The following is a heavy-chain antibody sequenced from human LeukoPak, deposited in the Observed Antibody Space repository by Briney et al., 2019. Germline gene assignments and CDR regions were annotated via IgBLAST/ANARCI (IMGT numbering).Heavy chain of an antibody. CDR2: FYARGST. Sequence: PSETLSLTCTVPGGSISSYYWSWIRQPPGKGLEWIGRFYARGSTHYNPSLKSRVTMSVDTSKNQLSLKLTSVTAADTAVYYCARELITKADAFDIWGQGTMVTVSS. J-gene: IGHJ3*02. CDR3: ARELITKADAFDI. CDR1: GGSISSYY. V-gene: IGHV4-4*07. D-gene: IGHD1-20*01.